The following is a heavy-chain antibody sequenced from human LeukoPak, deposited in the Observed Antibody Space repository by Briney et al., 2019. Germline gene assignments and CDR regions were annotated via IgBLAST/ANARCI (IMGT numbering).Heavy chain of an antibody. CDR1: GFTLSSQN. D-gene: IGHD3-22*01. CDR3: ARDLPFYDNSVYDTA. Sequence: PGGSLRLSCAASGFTLSSQNMHWVRQAPGRGLEWVAVMSADGSTKYYADSVKGRFTISRDNSRNTLYLQMNSLRVEDTAVYSCARDLPFYDNSVYDTAWGQGTLATVSS. J-gene: IGHJ4*02. CDR2: MSADGSTK. V-gene: IGHV3-30-3*01.